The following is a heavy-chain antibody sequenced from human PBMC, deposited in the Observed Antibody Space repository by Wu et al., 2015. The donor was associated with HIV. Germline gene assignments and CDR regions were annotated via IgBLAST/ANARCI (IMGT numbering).Heavy chain of an antibody. CDR1: GYTFTDYY. Sequence: QVQLLQSGAEVKQPGSSVKVSCKASGYTFTDYYVHWVRQAPGQGLEWMGWINPNSGGTNYAQKFQGRVTLTRDTSSGTVYMELSRLTSDDTAVYYCAADSDYDILSSWVPDGFDVWGHGTMVTVSS. D-gene: IGHD3-9*01. CDR2: INPNSGGT. V-gene: IGHV1-2*02. CDR3: AADSDYDILSSWVPDGFDV. J-gene: IGHJ3*01.